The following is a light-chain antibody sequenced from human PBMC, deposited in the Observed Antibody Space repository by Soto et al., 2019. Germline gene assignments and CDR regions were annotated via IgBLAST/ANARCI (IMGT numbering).Light chain of an antibody. J-gene: IGKJ1*01. Sequence: DIQMTQSPSSLSASVGDRVTITCRASQSISSYLNWYQQKPGKAPKLLIYAASSLQRGVPSRFRGSGSGTDFTLTISSLQPEGFATYYSPQRYSTPSTFGPGTTVEIK. V-gene: IGKV1-39*01. CDR3: PQRYSTPST. CDR2: AAS. CDR1: QSISSY.